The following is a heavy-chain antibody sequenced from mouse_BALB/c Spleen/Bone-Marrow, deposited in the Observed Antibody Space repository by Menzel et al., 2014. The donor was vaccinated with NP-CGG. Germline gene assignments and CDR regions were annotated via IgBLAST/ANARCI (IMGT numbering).Heavy chain of an antibody. J-gene: IGHJ2*01. D-gene: IGHD2-1*01. Sequence: EVHLVESGGDLVQPGGSRKLSCAASGFTFSSFGMHWVRQAPEKGLEWVAYISSGSGTIYYADTVKGRFTISRDNPKNTLFLQMTSLRSEDTAMYYCARGDYGNKYFFDYWGQGTTLTVSS. CDR1: GFTFSSFG. CDR2: ISSGSGTI. CDR3: ARGDYGNKYFFDY. V-gene: IGHV5-17*02.